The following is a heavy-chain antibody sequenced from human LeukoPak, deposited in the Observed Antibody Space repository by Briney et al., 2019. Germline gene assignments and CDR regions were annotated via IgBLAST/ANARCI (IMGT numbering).Heavy chain of an antibody. CDR3: ARAGHCSSTSCYTYYFDY. CDR1: GFTFSSYS. Sequence: GGPLRLSCAASGFTFSSYSMNWVRQAPGKGLEWVSYISSSSSTTYYADSVKGRFTISRDNAKNSLYLQMNSLRAEDTAVYYCARAGHCSSTSCYTYYFDYWGQGTLVTVSS. D-gene: IGHD2-2*02. V-gene: IGHV3-48*04. J-gene: IGHJ4*02. CDR2: ISSSSSTT.